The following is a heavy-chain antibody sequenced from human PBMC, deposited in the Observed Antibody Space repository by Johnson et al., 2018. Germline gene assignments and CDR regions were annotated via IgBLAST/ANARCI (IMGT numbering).Heavy chain of an antibody. CDR2: IHYTGST. CDR3: ARRERQAVSFEI. CDR1: GGSISTYY. V-gene: IGHV4-59*03. J-gene: IGHJ3*02. D-gene: IGHD1-14*01. Sequence: QVQLQESGPGLVKPSETLSLPCTISGGSISTYYWNWIRQPPGKGLEWIGYIHYTGSTNYYPSLKSRVTITVDTSKNQFSLKLSSVTAADTAVYYCARRERQAVSFEIWGQGTMVTVSS.